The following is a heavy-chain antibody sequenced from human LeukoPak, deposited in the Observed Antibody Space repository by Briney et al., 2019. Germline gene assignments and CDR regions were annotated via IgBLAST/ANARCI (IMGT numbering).Heavy chain of an antibody. Sequence: SETLSLTCAVSGGSISSSNWWTWVRQPPGKGLEWIGESYHSGSTNYNPSLQSRVTISVDKSKNQFSLKLTSVTAADTAVYYCARLSVIVGAALEYYYYYMDVWGQGTTVTVSS. CDR1: GGSISSSNW. V-gene: IGHV4-4*02. CDR3: ARLSVIVGAALEYYYYYMDV. CDR2: SYHSGST. J-gene: IGHJ6*03. D-gene: IGHD1-26*01.